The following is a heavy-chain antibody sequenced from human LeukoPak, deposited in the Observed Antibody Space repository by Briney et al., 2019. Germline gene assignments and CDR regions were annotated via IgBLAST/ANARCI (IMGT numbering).Heavy chain of an antibody. CDR1: GFTFDDYA. Sequence: PGGSLRLSCAASGFTFDDYAMHWVRQAPGKGLEWVSGISWNSGSIGYADSVKGRFTISRDSAKNSLYLQMNSLRAEDTALYYCAKDGGGSPHYYYYYGMDVWGQGTTVTVSS. CDR3: AKDGGGSPHYYYYYGMDV. J-gene: IGHJ6*02. D-gene: IGHD1-26*01. V-gene: IGHV3-9*01. CDR2: ISWNSGSI.